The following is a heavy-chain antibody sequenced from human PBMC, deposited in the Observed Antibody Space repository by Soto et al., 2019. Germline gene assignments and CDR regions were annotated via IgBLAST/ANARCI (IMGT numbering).Heavy chain of an antibody. V-gene: IGHV4-4*07. CDR3: VRDGTKTLRDWFDP. J-gene: IGHJ5*02. CDR1: GASISGYY. Sequence: QVQLQESGPGLVKPSETLSLTCTVSGASISGYYWSCIRKSAGKGLEWIGRISATGTTDYNPSLKSRVMMAVDTSQKQFSVRLRSVTAADTAVYYCVRDGTKTLRDWFDPWGQGISVTVSS. D-gene: IGHD1-1*01. CDR2: ISATGTT.